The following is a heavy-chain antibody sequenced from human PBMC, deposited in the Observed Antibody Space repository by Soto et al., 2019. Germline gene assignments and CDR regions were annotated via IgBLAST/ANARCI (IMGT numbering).Heavy chain of an antibody. CDR2: IYDSGST. CDR3: ARALAGEHFDY. Sequence: SETLSLTCTVSGGSISSSYWSWIRQPPGKGLEWIGYIYDSGSTYYNSSLKSRVTMSVDTSKNQFSLKLSSVTAADTAVYYCARALAGEHFDYWGQGTLVTVS. CDR1: GGSISSSY. V-gene: IGHV4-59*08. D-gene: IGHD6-19*01. J-gene: IGHJ4*02.